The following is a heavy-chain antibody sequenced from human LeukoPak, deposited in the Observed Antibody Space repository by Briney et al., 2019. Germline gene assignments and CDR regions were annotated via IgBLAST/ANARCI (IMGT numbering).Heavy chain of an antibody. CDR2: ISNSGSII. Sequence: GGSLRLSCAASGFTFSDYSMNWVRQAPGKGLEWVSYISNSGSIIYYADSVKGRFTISRDNAKNSLYLQMNSLRADDTAVYYCARDSGYSYGYDYWGQGTLVTVSS. D-gene: IGHD5-18*01. J-gene: IGHJ4*02. CDR3: ARDSGYSYGYDY. V-gene: IGHV3-48*04. CDR1: GFTFSDYS.